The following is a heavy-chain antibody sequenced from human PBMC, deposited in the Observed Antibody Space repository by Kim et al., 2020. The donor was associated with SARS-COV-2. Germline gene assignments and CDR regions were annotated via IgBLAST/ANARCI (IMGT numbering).Heavy chain of an antibody. V-gene: IGHV3-66*04. Sequence: GGSLRLSCAASGFTVSSNYMSWVRQAPGKGLEWVSVIYSGGSTYYADSVRGRFTISRDNSKNTLYLQMNNLRAEDTAVYYCARLYHDSGGNFDYWGQGTLVTVSS. D-gene: IGHD3-22*01. CDR1: GFTVSSNY. CDR3: ARLYHDSGGNFDY. J-gene: IGHJ4*02. CDR2: IYSGGST.